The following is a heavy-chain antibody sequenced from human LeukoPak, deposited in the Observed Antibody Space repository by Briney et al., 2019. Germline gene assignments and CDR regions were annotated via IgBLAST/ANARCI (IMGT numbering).Heavy chain of an antibody. CDR1: GFTFSSYG. D-gene: IGHD5-18*01. V-gene: IGHV3-33*01. J-gene: IGHJ4*02. CDR3: ARAFWVDTAMVPDY. Sequence: GGSLRLSCAASGFTFSSYGMHWVRQAPGKGLEWVAVIWYDGSNKYYADSVKGRFTVSRDSSKNTVYLQMNSLRVEDTAVYYCARAFWVDTAMVPDYWGQGTLVTVSS. CDR2: IWYDGSNK.